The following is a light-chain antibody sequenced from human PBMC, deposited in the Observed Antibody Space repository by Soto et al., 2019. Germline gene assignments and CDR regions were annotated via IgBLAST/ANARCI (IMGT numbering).Light chain of an antibody. CDR3: QHLNHYPRT. J-gene: IGKJ1*01. Sequence: DIQLTQSPSFLSASVGDRVTITCRASQGISSYLAWYQQKPGKAPKLLIYAASTLQSGVPSRFSGSGSGTEYTLTISSLQFYDFVTYYSQHLNHYPRTFGQGTNVEIK. CDR1: QGISSY. CDR2: AAS. V-gene: IGKV1-9*01.